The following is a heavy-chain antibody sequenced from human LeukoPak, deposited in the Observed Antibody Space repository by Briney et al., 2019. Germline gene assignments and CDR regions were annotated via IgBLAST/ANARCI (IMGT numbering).Heavy chain of an antibody. CDR2: IWYDGSNK. CDR3: TRDLSPVVRASPMGY. CDR1: GFTFSSYG. J-gene: IGHJ4*02. D-gene: IGHD3-10*01. V-gene: IGHV3-33*01. Sequence: PGGSLRLFCAASGFTFSSYGMHWLRQAPGKGLEWVAVIWYDGSNKYYADSVKGRFTISRDNSKNTLYLQMNSLRAEDTAVYYCTRDLSPVVRASPMGYWGQGTLVTVSS.